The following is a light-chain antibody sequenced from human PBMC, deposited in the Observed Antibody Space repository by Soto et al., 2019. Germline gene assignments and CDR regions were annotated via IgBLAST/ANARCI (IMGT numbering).Light chain of an antibody. V-gene: IGKV1D-12*01. CDR1: QGISTW. CDR3: QQVNSFPQT. CDR2: AAS. J-gene: IGKJ5*01. Sequence: DVQMTQSPSSVSASVVVRVTITCRASQGISTWLAWYQQKPGKAPQLLIYAASSLRSGGRSRYSGSRYGTEFTLTICSLHHEDFATYYCQQVNSFPQTFRQETRLEIK.